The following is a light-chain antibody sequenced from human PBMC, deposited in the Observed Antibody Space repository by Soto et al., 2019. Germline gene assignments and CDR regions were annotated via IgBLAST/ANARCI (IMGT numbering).Light chain of an antibody. CDR3: SSYGGSNNLV. CDR1: SSDVGAYNY. V-gene: IGLV2-8*01. Sequence: QSVLTQPASVSGSPGQSITISCTGTSSDVGAYNYVSWYQQHPGKAPKLMIFEVNKRPSGVPDRFSGSKSGNTASLTVSGLQAEDEADYYCSSYGGSNNLVFGGGTKVTVL. CDR2: EVN. J-gene: IGLJ2*01.